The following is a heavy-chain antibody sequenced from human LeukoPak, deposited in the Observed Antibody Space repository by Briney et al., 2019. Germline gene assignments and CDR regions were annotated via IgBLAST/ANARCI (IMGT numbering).Heavy chain of an antibody. Sequence: GGSLRLSCAASGFTFSSYGMHWVRRAPGKGLEWVAVISYDGSNKYYADSVKGRFTISRDNSKNTLYLQMNSLRAEDTAVYYCAKDHGSGSFDYWGQGTLVTVSS. V-gene: IGHV3-30*18. J-gene: IGHJ4*02. CDR1: GFTFSSYG. D-gene: IGHD3-10*01. CDR3: AKDHGSGSFDY. CDR2: ISYDGSNK.